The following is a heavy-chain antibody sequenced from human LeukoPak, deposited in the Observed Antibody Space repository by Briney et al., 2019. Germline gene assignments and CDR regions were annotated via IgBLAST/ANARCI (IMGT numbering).Heavy chain of an antibody. Sequence: GGSLRLSCAASGFTVTTNVMTWVRQAPGKGLEWVSVLYSDGNTKYADSVQGRFTISRDNSKNTLYLEMNSLSPDDTAVYYCARGVEPLAANTLAYWGQGTLVTVSS. CDR1: GFTVTTNV. CDR3: ARGVEPLAANTLAY. CDR2: LYSDGNT. D-gene: IGHD1-14*01. J-gene: IGHJ4*02. V-gene: IGHV3-53*01.